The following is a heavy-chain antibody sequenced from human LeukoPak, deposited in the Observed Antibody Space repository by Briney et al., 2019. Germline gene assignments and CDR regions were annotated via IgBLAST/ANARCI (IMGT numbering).Heavy chain of an antibody. CDR2: INAGNGNT. CDR1: GYTFTSYA. Sequence: GASVKVSCKASGYTFTSYAMHWVRQAPGQRLEWMGWINAGNGNTKYSREFQGRVTITRDTSASTAYMELSSLRSEDMAVYYCARALYSYFDYWGQGTLVTVSS. J-gene: IGHJ4*02. V-gene: IGHV1-3*03. CDR3: ARALYSYFDY. D-gene: IGHD3-3*01.